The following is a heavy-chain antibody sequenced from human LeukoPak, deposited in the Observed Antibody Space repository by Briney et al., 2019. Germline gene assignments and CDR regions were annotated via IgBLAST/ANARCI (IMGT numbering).Heavy chain of an antibody. CDR3: ARDSIPPADFDCSSTTCYIPYLDH. J-gene: IGHJ4*02. D-gene: IGHD2-2*02. V-gene: IGHV3-48*01. CDR1: GFTFSSYG. Sequence: GGSLRLSCAGSGFTFSSYGMNWVRQAPGKGLEWVSYISSSSSTIYYADSVKGRFTISRDNGKNSLYLQMDSLRAGDTAVYYCARDSIPPADFDCSSTTCYIPYLDHWGQGSLVTVSS. CDR2: ISSSSSTI.